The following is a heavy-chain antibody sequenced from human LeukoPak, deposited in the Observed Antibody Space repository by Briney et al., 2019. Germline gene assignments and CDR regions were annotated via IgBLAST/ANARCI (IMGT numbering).Heavy chain of an antibody. J-gene: IGHJ4*02. Sequence: SETLSLTCTVSGGSISSSSYYWGWIRQPPGKGLEWIGSIYYSGSTYYNPSLKSRVTISVDTSKNQFPLKLSSVTAADTAVYYCARLHYHLERRGYFDYWGQGTLVTVSS. D-gene: IGHD1-1*01. CDR3: ARLHYHLERRGYFDY. CDR1: GGSISSSSYY. CDR2: IYYSGST. V-gene: IGHV4-39*01.